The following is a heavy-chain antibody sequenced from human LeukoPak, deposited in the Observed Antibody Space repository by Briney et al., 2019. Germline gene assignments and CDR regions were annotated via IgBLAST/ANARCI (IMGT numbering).Heavy chain of an antibody. J-gene: IGHJ4*02. D-gene: IGHD4-17*01. CDR1: GLTFRNAW. CDR2: IKSKTDGGTV. Sequence: GGSLRLSCAASGLTFRNAWMSWVRQAPGKGLEWVGRIKSKTDGGTVDYAPPVKGRFTISRDDSRNTLSLEMNSLKTEDTAVYYCTTDPGDYEIYWGQGTLVTVPS. V-gene: IGHV3-15*01. CDR3: TTDPGDYEIY.